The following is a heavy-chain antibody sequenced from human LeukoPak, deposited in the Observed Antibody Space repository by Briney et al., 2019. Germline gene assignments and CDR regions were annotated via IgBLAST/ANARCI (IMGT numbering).Heavy chain of an antibody. J-gene: IGHJ4*02. D-gene: IGHD3-22*01. CDR3: AKGSYYDSSGSFYFDY. CDR2: ISGSGDST. CDR1: GFTFSSNA. V-gene: IGHV3-23*01. Sequence: GGSLRLSCAASGFTFSSNAMSWVRQAPGKGLEWVSAISGSGDSTFYADSVKGRFTISRDNSKNTLYVQVNSLGTEDTAAYYCAKGSYYDSSGSFYFDYWGQGTLVTVSS.